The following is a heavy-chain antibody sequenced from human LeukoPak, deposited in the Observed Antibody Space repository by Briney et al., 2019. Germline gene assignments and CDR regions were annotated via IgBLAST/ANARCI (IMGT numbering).Heavy chain of an antibody. D-gene: IGHD6-19*01. CDR1: GGSISSGSYY. J-gene: IGHJ6*02. CDR3: ASESMNSGWEPYYYGMDV. CDR2: IYTSGST. Sequence: SSETLSLTCTVSGGSISSGSYYWSWIRQPAGKGLEWIGRIYTSGSTNYNPSLKSRVTISVDTSKNQFSLKLSSVTAADTAVYYCASESMNSGWEPYYYGMDVWGQGTTVTVSS. V-gene: IGHV4-61*02.